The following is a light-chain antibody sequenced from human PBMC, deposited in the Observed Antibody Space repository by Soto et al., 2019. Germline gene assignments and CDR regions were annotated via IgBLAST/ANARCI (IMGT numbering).Light chain of an antibody. J-gene: IGKJ5*01. CDR3: QQYNTYAT. CDR1: QNIRNL. CDR2: DAS. V-gene: IGKV1-5*01. Sequence: LWAGVGQQDTNTFRASQNIRNLLAWYQQKPGKAPKPLIYDASTLKTGVPSRFSGSGSGSEFNFTITGLQPDDFATYFCQQYNTYATFGQVTRLAI.